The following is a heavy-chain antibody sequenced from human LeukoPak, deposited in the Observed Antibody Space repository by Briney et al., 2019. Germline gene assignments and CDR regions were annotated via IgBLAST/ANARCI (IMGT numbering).Heavy chain of an antibody. CDR1: GGSFSGYY. Sequence: PSETLSLTCAVYGGSFSGYYWSWIRQPLGKGLEWIGEINHSGSTNYNPSLKSRVTISVDTSKNQFSLKLSSVTAADTAVYYCARRVRIGIDAFDIWGQGTMVTVSS. D-gene: IGHD3-10*01. CDR3: ARRVRIGIDAFDI. CDR2: INHSGST. V-gene: IGHV4-34*01. J-gene: IGHJ3*02.